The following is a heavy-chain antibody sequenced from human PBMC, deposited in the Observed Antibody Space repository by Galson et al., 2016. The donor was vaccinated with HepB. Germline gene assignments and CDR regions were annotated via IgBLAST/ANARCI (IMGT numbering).Heavy chain of an antibody. Sequence: TLSLTCAVSGGSTNTGGYSWNWIRQPPGKGLEWIGEIYHSGNTYYNPSLKSRVTISVDRSKNQFSLNLTSVTAADTAVYFCARRAYAYYMDVWGKGTTVTVSS. V-gene: IGHV4-30-2*01. CDR1: GGSTNTGGYS. CDR2: IYHSGNT. J-gene: IGHJ6*03. CDR3: ARRAYAYYMDV. D-gene: IGHD4-17*01.